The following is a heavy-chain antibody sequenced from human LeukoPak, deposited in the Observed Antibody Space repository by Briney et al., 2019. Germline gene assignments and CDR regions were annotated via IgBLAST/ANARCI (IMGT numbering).Heavy chain of an antibody. Sequence: GASVKVSCKASGYTFTGYYMHWVRQAPGQGLEWMGWINPNSGGTNYAQKFQGRVTMTRDTSISTAYMELSRLRSDDTAVYYCAGRSYCSGGSCYSVRGQGTLVTVSS. CDR1: GYTFTGYY. J-gene: IGHJ4*02. V-gene: IGHV1-2*02. CDR2: INPNSGGT. CDR3: AGRSYCSGGSCYSV. D-gene: IGHD2-15*01.